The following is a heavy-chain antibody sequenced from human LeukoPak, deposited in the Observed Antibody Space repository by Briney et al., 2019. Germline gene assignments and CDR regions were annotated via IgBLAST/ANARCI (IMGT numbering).Heavy chain of an antibody. CDR3: AGGQGFLIEL. J-gene: IGHJ4*02. Sequence: GGSLRLSCTASGFTFSNFWVGWVRQALGKGLEWVANIKQDETEKFYLGSVKGRFTISRDNAKNSLYLQINNLRAEDTAVYYCAGGQGFLIELWGQGTLVTVSS. CDR1: GFTFSNFW. CDR2: IKQDETEK. V-gene: IGHV3-7*01. D-gene: IGHD3-3*01.